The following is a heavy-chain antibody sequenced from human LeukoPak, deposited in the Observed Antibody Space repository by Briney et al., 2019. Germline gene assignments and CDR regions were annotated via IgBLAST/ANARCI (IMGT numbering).Heavy chain of an antibody. CDR1: GGSISSYY. Sequence: PSETLSLTCTVSGGSISSYYWSWIRQPPGKGLEWIGYIYYSGSTNYNPSLKSRVTISVDTSKNQFSLKLSSVTAADTAVYYCARPRGYSYGYDYWGQGTLVTVSS. CDR3: ARPRGYSYGYDY. J-gene: IGHJ4*02. CDR2: IYYSGST. D-gene: IGHD5-18*01. V-gene: IGHV4-59*01.